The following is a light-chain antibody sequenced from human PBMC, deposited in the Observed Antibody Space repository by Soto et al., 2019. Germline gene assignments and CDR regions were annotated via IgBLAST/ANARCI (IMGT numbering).Light chain of an antibody. Sequence: DIQMTQSPSSLSASVGDRVTVTCRASQSVITYLNWYQQKPGKAPTLLISDASSLQSGVPSRFSGSGSETDFTLTISSLQPEDFATYYCQQSYSTPWTFGQGTKLEIK. V-gene: IGKV1-39*01. CDR1: QSVITY. CDR3: QQSYSTPWT. J-gene: IGKJ2*01. CDR2: DAS.